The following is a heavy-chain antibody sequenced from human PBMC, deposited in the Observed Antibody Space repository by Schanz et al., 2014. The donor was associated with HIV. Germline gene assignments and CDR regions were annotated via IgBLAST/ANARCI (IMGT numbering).Heavy chain of an antibody. J-gene: IGHJ6*02. CDR3: AKDRNYYDSRYRGKGNYYYYYGMDV. Sequence: VQMLESGGGSVQPGGSLRLSCAASGFTFSSYAMSWVRQAPGKGLEWVAVIWNDGSKKYYADSVKGRFTISRDTSKNTLYLQMKSLRAEDTAVYYCAKDRNYYDSRYRGKGNYYYYYGMDVWGQGTTVTVSS. CDR2: IWNDGSKK. D-gene: IGHD3-22*01. V-gene: IGHV3-30*02. CDR1: GFTFSSYA.